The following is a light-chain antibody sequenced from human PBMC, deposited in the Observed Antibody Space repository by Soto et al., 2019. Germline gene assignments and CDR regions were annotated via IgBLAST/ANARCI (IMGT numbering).Light chain of an antibody. J-gene: IGKJ1*01. CDR1: QSISSY. V-gene: IGKV1-39*01. CDR2: AAS. CDR3: QQSYSPRWT. Sequence: DIRITQSPASLSASVGDRVTITCRASQSISSYLNWYQQKPGKAPKLLIYAASSLQSGVPSRFSGSGSGTDFTLTISSLQPEDFATYYCQQSYSPRWTFGQGTKVDIK.